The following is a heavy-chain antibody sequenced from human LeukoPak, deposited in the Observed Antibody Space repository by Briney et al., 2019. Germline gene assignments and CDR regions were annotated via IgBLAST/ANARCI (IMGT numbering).Heavy chain of an antibody. J-gene: IGHJ4*02. CDR3: ARDSIAVAGNDY. V-gene: IGHV3-20*04. CDR1: GFTFDDYA. Sequence: PGGSLRLSCAASGFTFDDYAMHWVRQAPGKGLEWVSGINWNGGSTGYADSVKGRFTISRDNAKNSLYLQMNSLRAEDTALYYCARDSIAVAGNDYWGQGTLVTVSS. D-gene: IGHD6-19*01. CDR2: INWNGGST.